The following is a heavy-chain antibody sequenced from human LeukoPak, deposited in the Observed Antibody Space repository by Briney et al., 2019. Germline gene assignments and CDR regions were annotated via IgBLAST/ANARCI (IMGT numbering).Heavy chain of an antibody. D-gene: IGHD2/OR15-2a*01. CDR3: ARRALNIRIDY. V-gene: IGHV4-4*02. J-gene: IGHJ4*02. Sequence: SGTLSLTCAVSGGSISSNYWWSWVRQPPGKGLEWIGEIYHGGSTNYNPALKSRVTISVDKSKNQFSLKLSSVTAADTAVYYCARRALNIRIDYWGQGTLVTVSS. CDR2: IYHGGST. CDR1: GGSISSNYW.